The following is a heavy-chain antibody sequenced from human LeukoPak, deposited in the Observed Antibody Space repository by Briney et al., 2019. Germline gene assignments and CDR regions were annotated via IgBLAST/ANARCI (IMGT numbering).Heavy chain of an antibody. CDR2: MNPNSGNT. CDR1: GYTFTGYY. J-gene: IGHJ1*01. CDR3: ARGEYSSSWYRKLEYFQH. D-gene: IGHD6-13*01. V-gene: IGHV1-8*02. Sequence: ASVKVSCKASGYTFTGYYMHWVRQAPGQGLEWMGWMNPNSGNTGYAQKFQGRVTMTRNTSISTAYMELSSLRSEDTAVYYCARGEYSSSWYRKLEYFQHWGQGTLVTVSS.